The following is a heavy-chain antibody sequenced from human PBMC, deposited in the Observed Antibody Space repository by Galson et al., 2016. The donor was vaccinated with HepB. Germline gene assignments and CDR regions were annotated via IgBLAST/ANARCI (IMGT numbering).Heavy chain of an antibody. J-gene: IGHJ3*02. V-gene: IGHV4-59*01. Sequence: SETLSLTCTVSGDSIRSYYWNWIRQPPGRGLEWIGYVHHSGNSNYNPSLKSRVTMSVDTSKNQFSLKLSSVIAADKAVYYCAKWSELKWAFDIWGLGTLVTFSS. D-gene: IGHD3-3*01. CDR3: AKWSELKWAFDI. CDR1: GDSIRSYY. CDR2: VHHSGNS.